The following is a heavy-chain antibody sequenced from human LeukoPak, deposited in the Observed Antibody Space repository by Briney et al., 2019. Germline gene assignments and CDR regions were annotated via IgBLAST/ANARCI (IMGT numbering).Heavy chain of an antibody. D-gene: IGHD5-18*01. CDR2: IKQDGSEK. V-gene: IGHV3-7*03. CDR1: GFTFSSYW. Sequence: PGGSLRLSCAASGFTFSSYWMSWVRQAPGKGLEWVANIKQDGSEKYYVDSVKGRFTISRDNAKNSLYLQMNSLRAEDTALYHCARDPRGYSYGYWYFDLWGRGTLVTVSS. CDR3: ARDPRGYSYGYWYFDL. J-gene: IGHJ2*01.